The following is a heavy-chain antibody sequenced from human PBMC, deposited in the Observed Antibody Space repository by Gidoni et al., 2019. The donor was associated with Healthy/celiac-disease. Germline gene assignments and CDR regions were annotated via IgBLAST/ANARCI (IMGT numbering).Heavy chain of an antibody. Sequence: EVQLVESGGGLVQPGGSLRLSCAASGFTFSSYAMSWVRQAPGKGLEWVSAISGSGGSTYYADSVKGRFTISRDNSKNTLYLQMNSLRAEDTAVYYCAKKEQVAARTENWFDPWGQGTLVTVSS. V-gene: IGHV3-23*04. CDR3: AKKEQVAARTENWFDP. J-gene: IGHJ5*02. D-gene: IGHD6-6*01. CDR2: ISGSGGST. CDR1: GFTFSSYA.